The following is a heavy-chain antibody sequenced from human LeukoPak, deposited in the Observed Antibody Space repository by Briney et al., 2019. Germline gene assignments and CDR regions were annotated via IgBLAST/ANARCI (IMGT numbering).Heavy chain of an antibody. D-gene: IGHD4-11*01. CDR3: ATSSLQYDY. CDR1: GFTFSSYA. V-gene: IGHV3-23*01. J-gene: IGHJ4*02. CDR2: ISGSGGST. Sequence: PGGSLRLSCAASGFTFSSYAMSWVRQAPGKGLEWVSAISGSGGSTYYADSVRGRFTISRDNSKNTLYLQMNSLRAEDTAVHYCATSSLQYDYWGQGTLVTVSS.